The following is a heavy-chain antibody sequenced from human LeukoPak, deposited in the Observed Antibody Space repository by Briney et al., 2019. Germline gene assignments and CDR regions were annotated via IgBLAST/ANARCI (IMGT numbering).Heavy chain of an antibody. D-gene: IGHD2/OR15-2a*01. CDR2: ISGSDGST. CDR1: GFTFSSYS. CDR3: AKEKIIGFVFDGFDI. V-gene: IGHV3-23*01. J-gene: IGHJ3*02. Sequence: AGGSLRLSCAASGFTFSSYSMNWVRQAPGKGLEWVSGISGSDGSTYYADSVKGRFTISRDNSKNTLYLQMNSLRAEDTAVYYCAKEKIIGFVFDGFDIWGQGTMVTVSS.